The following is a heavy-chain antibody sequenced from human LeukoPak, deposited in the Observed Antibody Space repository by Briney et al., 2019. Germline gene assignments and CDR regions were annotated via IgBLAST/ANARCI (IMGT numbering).Heavy chain of an antibody. V-gene: IGHV1-18*01. J-gene: IGHJ4*02. CDR2: ISAYNGNT. CDR1: GYTFTSYG. Sequence: GASVKVSCKASGYTFTSYGISWVRQATGQGLEWMGWISAYNGNTNYAQKLQGRVTMTTDTSTSTAYMELRSLRSDDTAVYYCAGVYQDLESSNFDYWGQGTLVTVSS. D-gene: IGHD6-6*01. CDR3: AGVYQDLESSNFDY.